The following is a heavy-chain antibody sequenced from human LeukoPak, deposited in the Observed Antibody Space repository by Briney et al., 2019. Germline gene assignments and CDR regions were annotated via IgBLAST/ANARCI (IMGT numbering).Heavy chain of an antibody. V-gene: IGHV4-61*02. Sequence: SETLSLTCTVSGGSISSGSYYWSWIRQPAGKGLEWIGRIYTSGSTNYNPSLKSRVTISVDTSKNQFSLKLSSVTAADTAVYYCARAQCCPGTPDYWGQGTLVAVSS. CDR1: GGSISSGSYY. CDR2: IYTSGST. D-gene: IGHD2-15*01. J-gene: IGHJ4*02. CDR3: ARAQCCPGTPDY.